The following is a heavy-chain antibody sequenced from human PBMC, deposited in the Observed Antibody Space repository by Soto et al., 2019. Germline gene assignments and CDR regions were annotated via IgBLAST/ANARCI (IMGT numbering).Heavy chain of an antibody. V-gene: IGHV4-39*01. CDR3: ARRGYSYGHFDY. J-gene: IGHJ4*02. CDR1: GGSISSSSYY. Sequence: SETLSLTCTVSGGSISSSSYYWGWIRQPPGKGLEWIGSIYYSGSTYYNPSLKSRVTISVDTSKNQFSLKLSSVTAADTAVYYCARRGYSYGHFDYWGQGTLVTVSS. D-gene: IGHD5-18*01. CDR2: IYYSGST.